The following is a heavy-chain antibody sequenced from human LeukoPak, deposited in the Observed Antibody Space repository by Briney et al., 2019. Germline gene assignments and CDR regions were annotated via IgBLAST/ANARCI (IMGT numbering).Heavy chain of an antibody. CDR1: GFTFSSYG. V-gene: IGHV3-30*02. J-gene: IGHJ6*03. D-gene: IGHD3-22*01. Sequence: PGGSLRLSCAASGFTFSSYGMHWVRQAPGKGLEWVAFIPYDGSNQYYADSVRGRFTISRDNSKSTLFLQMNSLRVEDTAVYYCAREPPLLRYYYYYYMDVWGKGTTVTVSS. CDR3: AREPPLLRYYYYYYMDV. CDR2: IPYDGSNQ.